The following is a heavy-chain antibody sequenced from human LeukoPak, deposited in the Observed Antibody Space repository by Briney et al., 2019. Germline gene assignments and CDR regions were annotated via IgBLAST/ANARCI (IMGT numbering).Heavy chain of an antibody. CDR3: ARAGDYDFWRPFDY. Sequence: PSETLSLTCTVSGGSTSSYYWSWIRQPAGKGLEWIGRIYTSGSTNYNPSLKSRVTMSVDTSKNQFSLKLSSVTAADTAVYYCARAGDYDFWRPFDYWGQGTLVTVSS. CDR2: IYTSGST. D-gene: IGHD3-3*01. CDR1: GGSTSSYY. V-gene: IGHV4-4*07. J-gene: IGHJ4*02.